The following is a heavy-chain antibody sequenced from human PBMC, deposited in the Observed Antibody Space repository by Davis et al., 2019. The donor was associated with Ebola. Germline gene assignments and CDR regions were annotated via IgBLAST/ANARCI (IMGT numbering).Heavy chain of an antibody. Sequence: ASVKVSCKASGYTFTGYYMHWVRQAPGQGLEWMGWINPNSGGTNYAQKFQGRVTMTRDTSISTAYMGLSRLRSDDTAVYYCASITIFGVVIKTYYYGMDVWGQGTTVTVSS. D-gene: IGHD3-3*01. CDR1: GYTFTGYY. V-gene: IGHV1-2*02. J-gene: IGHJ6*02. CDR3: ASITIFGVVIKTYYYGMDV. CDR2: INPNSGGT.